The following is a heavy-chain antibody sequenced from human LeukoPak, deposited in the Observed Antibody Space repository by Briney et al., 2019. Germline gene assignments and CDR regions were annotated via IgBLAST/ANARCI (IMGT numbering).Heavy chain of an antibody. CDR3: AKGGAVARYYYGMDV. J-gene: IGHJ6*02. Sequence: GGSLRLSCAASGFTFSSYAMHWVRQAPGKGLEWVAVISYDGSNKYYADSVKGRFTISRDNSKNTLYLQMNSLRAEDTAVYYCAKGGAVARYYYGMDVWGQGTTVTVSS. CDR2: ISYDGSNK. CDR1: GFTFSSYA. D-gene: IGHD4-23*01. V-gene: IGHV3-30*18.